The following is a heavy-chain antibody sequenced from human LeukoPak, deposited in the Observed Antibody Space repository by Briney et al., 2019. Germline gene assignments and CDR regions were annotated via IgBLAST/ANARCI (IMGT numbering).Heavy chain of an antibody. CDR2: IYSDGTT. D-gene: IGHD2-15*01. CDR1: GASTTSYY. Sequence: PSETLSLTCSVSGASTTSYYWNWIRQAPGKGLEWIGYIYSDGTTSYSPSLRSRVTISIDTSRNQFSLKLSSVTAADAAVYYCASSKLPYYYYGMDVWGQGTTVTVSS. CDR3: ASSKLPYYYYGMDV. J-gene: IGHJ6*02. V-gene: IGHV4-59*01.